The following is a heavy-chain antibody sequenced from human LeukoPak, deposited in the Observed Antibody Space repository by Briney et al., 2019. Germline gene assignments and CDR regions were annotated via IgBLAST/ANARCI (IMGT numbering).Heavy chain of an antibody. J-gene: IGHJ4*02. Sequence: SETLSLTCTVSGGSISSSSYYWGWIRQPPGKGLEWIGSIYYSGSTYYNPSLKSRVTISVDTSKNQFFLKLSSVTAADTAVYYCARVGKQWLGRMVDGYLDYWGQGTLVTVSS. D-gene: IGHD6-19*01. V-gene: IGHV4-39*07. CDR3: ARVGKQWLGRMVDGYLDY. CDR1: GGSISSSSYY. CDR2: IYYSGST.